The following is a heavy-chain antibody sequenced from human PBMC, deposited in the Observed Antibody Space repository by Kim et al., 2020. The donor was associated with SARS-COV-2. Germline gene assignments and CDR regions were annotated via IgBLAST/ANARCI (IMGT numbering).Heavy chain of an antibody. CDR2: ISSSSSYI. J-gene: IGHJ6*02. V-gene: IGHV3-21*01. CDR3: ARDLVVPAAITPLVYYYYYGMDV. Sequence: GGSLRLSCAASGFAFSSYSMNWVRQAPGKGLEWVSSISSSSSYIYYADSVKGRFTISRDNAKNSLYLQMNSLRAEDTAVYYCARDLVVPAAITPLVYYYYYGMDVWGQGTTVTVSS. D-gene: IGHD2-2*02. CDR1: GFAFSSYS.